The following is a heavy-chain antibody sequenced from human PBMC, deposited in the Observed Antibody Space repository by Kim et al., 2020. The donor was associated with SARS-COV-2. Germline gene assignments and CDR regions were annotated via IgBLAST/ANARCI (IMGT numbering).Heavy chain of an antibody. CDR2: IYYSGST. CDR1: GGSVSSGSYY. J-gene: IGHJ6*01. Sequence: SETLSLTCSVSGGSVSSGSYYWSWIRQPPGKGLEWIGYIYYSGSTYYNSSLKSRITISVDTSKNQYSLKLSPVTAAETPVYYCARRTPNYSGYGIYYY. D-gene: IGHD3-10*01. CDR3: ARRTPNYSGYGIYYY. V-gene: IGHV4-61*01.